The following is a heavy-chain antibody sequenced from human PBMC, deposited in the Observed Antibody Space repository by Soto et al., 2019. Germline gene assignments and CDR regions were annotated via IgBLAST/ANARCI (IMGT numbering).Heavy chain of an antibody. CDR2: IIPIVGTA. J-gene: IGHJ6*02. Sequence: GASVKGCWKAFCCSINRDDISWVRKAPGQGCEERRGIIPIVGTANYAQKFQGRVTITADESTSTAYMELSSLRSEDTAVYYCASKGYCSSTSCSPAYQYYYYYYGMDVWGQGSTVTVSS. D-gene: IGHD2-2*01. V-gene: IGHV1-69*13. CDR1: CCSINRDD. CDR3: ASKGYCSSTSCSPAYQYYYYYYGMDV.